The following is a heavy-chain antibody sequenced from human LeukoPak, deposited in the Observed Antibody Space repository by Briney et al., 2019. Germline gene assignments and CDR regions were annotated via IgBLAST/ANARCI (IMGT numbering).Heavy chain of an antibody. J-gene: IGHJ4*02. CDR2: ITSSSSYI. Sequence: GGSLRLSCAASGFTFSSYNMNWVRQAPGKGLEWVSSITSSSSYIYYADSVKGRFTISRDNSKNTLYLQMNSLRAEDTTVYYCARDGFQQLGWHFDYWGQGTLVTVSS. CDR1: GFTFSSYN. D-gene: IGHD6-13*01. V-gene: IGHV3-21*01. CDR3: ARDGFQQLGWHFDY.